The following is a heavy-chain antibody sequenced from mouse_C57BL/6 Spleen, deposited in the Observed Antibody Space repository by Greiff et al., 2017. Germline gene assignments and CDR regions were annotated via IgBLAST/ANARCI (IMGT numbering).Heavy chain of an antibody. D-gene: IGHD2-3*01. CDR2: MTPGRGGT. V-gene: IGHV1-54*01. Sequence: QVQLQQSGAELVRPGTSVKVSCKASVYALTNYLLEWVKRRPGQGLEWIGVMTPGRGGTNYNEKFKGKATLTADQSSSTAYMQLSSLTSEDSAVYFCARGKIDGRDYWGQGTSVTVAS. J-gene: IGHJ4*01. CDR3: ARGKIDGRDY. CDR1: VYALTNYL.